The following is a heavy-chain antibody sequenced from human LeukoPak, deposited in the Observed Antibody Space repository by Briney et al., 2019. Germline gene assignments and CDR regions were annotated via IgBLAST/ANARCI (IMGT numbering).Heavy chain of an antibody. CDR3: ARVVSSGYYYSYFDY. D-gene: IGHD3-22*01. J-gene: IGHJ4*02. CDR2: ITSSSSTK. CDR1: GFTFSSYS. V-gene: IGHV3-48*01. Sequence: PGGSLRLSCAASGFTFSSYSMNWVRQAPGKGLEWVSYITSSSSTKYFTDSVKGRFTISRDNAKNSLYLQMNSLRAEDTAVYYCARVVSSGYYYSYFDYWGQGTLVTVSS.